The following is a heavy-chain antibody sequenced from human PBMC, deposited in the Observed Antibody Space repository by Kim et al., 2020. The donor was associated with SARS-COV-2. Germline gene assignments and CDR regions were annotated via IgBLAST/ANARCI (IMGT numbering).Heavy chain of an antibody. V-gene: IGHV3-30-3*01. CDR3: ARDRGYDILTGYYIAGYYFDY. Sequence: GGSLRLSCAASGFTFSSYAMHWVRQAPGKGLEWVAVISYDGSNKYYADSVKGRFTISRDNSKNTLYLQMNSLRAEDTAVYYCARDRGYDILTGYYIAGYYFDYWGQGTLVTVSS. J-gene: IGHJ4*02. CDR1: GFTFSSYA. D-gene: IGHD3-9*01. CDR2: ISYDGSNK.